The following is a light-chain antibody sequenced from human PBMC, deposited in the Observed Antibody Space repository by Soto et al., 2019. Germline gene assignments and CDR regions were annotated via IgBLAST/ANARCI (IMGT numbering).Light chain of an antibody. CDR1: SSDVGGYNS. CDR3: CSYAASYTYV. CDR2: DVT. J-gene: IGLJ2*01. Sequence: QSALTQPRSVSGSPGQSVTISCTGTSSDVGGYNSVSWYQQHPGKAPKLMIYDVTKRPSGVPDRFSGSKSGNTASLTISGLKAEDEDDYYCCSYAASYTYVFGGGTKLTVL. V-gene: IGLV2-11*01.